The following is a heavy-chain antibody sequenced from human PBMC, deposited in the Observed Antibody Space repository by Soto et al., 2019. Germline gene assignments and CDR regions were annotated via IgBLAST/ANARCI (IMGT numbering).Heavy chain of an antibody. D-gene: IGHD3-16*01. CDR2: INQDGSER. CDR3: VCGGNFFVY. CDR1: GFTFSTYW. V-gene: IGHV3-7*01. J-gene: IGHJ4*02. Sequence: EVQLVESGGGLVQPGGSLRLPCAASGFTFSTYWMTWVRQPPGEGLEWVASINQDGSERYYVDSVRGRFIISRDNAKNSLYLQMNSLRAEDTAVYYCVCGGNFFVYWGQGTLVTVSP.